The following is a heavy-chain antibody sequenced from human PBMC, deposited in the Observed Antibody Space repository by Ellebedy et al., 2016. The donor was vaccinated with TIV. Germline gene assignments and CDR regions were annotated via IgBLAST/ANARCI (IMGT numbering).Heavy chain of an antibody. J-gene: IGHJ4*02. CDR2: IHSSGTT. V-gene: IGHV4-39*07. D-gene: IGHD6-6*01. CDR3: ARIWGIATRPVDS. CDR1: GGSISSSSYH. Sequence: MPGGSLRLSCIVSGGSISSSSYHWDWIRQSPGNGLEWIGTIHSSGTTQYNPSLKSRVTISLDKPKNQFSLRMTSVTPADTAVFYCARIWGIATRPVDSWGQGTLVTVSP.